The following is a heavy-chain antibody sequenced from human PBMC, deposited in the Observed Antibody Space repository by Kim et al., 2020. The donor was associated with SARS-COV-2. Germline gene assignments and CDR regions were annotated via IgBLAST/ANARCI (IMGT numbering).Heavy chain of an antibody. Sequence: YADSGKGRFTISRDNSKNTLYLQMNSLRAEDTAVYYCAREGGYSYGSVDYWGQGTLVTVSS. V-gene: IGHV3-53*01. D-gene: IGHD5-18*01. CDR3: AREGGYSYGSVDY. J-gene: IGHJ4*02.